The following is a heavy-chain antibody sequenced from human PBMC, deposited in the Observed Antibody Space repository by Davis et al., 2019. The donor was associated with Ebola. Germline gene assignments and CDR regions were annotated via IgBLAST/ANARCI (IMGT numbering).Heavy chain of an antibody. D-gene: IGHD2-21*02. CDR2: ISSSSSYI. J-gene: IGHJ4*02. CDR1: GFTFSSYS. V-gene: IGHV3-21*01. Sequence: PGGSLSLSCAASGFTFSSYSMNWVRQAPGKGLEWVSSISSSSSYIYYADSVKGRFTISRDNAKNSLYLQMSSLRAEDTAVYYCVKGSVVVTAYLDYWGQGTLVTVSS. CDR3: VKGSVVVTAYLDY.